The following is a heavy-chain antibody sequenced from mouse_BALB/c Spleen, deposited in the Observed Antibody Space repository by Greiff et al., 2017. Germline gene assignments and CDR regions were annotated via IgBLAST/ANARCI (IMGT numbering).Heavy chain of an antibody. Sequence: QVQLKESGPGLVQPSQSLSITCTVSGFSLTSYGVHWVRQSPGKGLEWLGVIWSGGSTDYNAAFISRLSISKDNSKSQVFFKMNSLQANDTAIYYCARPLLRLEGYFDVWGAGTTVTVSS. V-gene: IGHV2-2*02. CDR1: GFSLTSYG. J-gene: IGHJ1*01. CDR3: ARPLLRLEGYFDV. CDR2: IWSGGST. D-gene: IGHD1-2*01.